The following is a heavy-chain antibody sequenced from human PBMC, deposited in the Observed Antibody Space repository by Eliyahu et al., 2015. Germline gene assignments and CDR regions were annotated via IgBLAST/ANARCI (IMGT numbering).Heavy chain of an antibody. D-gene: IGHD4-17*01. CDR3: ARGNMTTVTTFDY. J-gene: IGHJ4*02. Sequence: QKFQGRVTITRDTSASTAYMELSSLRSEDTAVYYCARGNMTTVTTFDYWGQGTLVTVSS. V-gene: IGHV1-3*01.